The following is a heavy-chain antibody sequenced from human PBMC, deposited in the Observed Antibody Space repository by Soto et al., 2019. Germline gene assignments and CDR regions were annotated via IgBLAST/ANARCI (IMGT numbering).Heavy chain of an antibody. CDR2: IYYSGST. Sequence: SETLSLTCTGSGGSLNAYFWTWIRQPPGKGLEWIGYIYYSGSTNYNPSLKSRVSISLHTSKNQFSLKLSSVTAADTAVYYCARGVDRQWADYWGQGTLVTVSS. CDR3: ARGVDRQWADY. V-gene: IGHV4-59*01. D-gene: IGHD6-19*01. CDR1: GGSLNAYF. J-gene: IGHJ4*02.